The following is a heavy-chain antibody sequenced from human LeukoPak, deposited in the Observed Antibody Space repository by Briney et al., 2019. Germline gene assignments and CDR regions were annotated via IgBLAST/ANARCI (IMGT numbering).Heavy chain of an antibody. CDR2: ISHDVSSQ. Sequence: PGRSLRLSCVASGFTFDHYGIHCVRQAPRKGLERVAVISHDVSSQYYADSVKGRFTISRDNSMNTLYLQMNSLRAEDMAVYYCAKDAQRGFDYSNSLESWGQGTMVTVSS. CDR3: AKDAQRGFDYSNSLES. D-gene: IGHD4-11*01. CDR1: GFTFDHYG. J-gene: IGHJ5*01. V-gene: IGHV3-33*06.